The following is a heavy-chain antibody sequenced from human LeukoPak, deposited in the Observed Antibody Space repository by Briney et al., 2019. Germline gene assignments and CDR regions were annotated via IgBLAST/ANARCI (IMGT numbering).Heavy chain of an antibody. J-gene: IGHJ4*02. CDR1: GFTFSSYG. CDR2: ISGSGGST. CDR3: ANHPQRYFDWLSLVDY. Sequence: PGGSLRLSCAASGFTFSSYGMSWVRQAPGKGLEWVSAISGSGGSTYYADSVKGRFTISRDNSKNTLYLQMNSLRAEDTAVYYCANHPQRYFDWLSLVDYWGQGTLVTVSS. D-gene: IGHD3-9*01. V-gene: IGHV3-23*01.